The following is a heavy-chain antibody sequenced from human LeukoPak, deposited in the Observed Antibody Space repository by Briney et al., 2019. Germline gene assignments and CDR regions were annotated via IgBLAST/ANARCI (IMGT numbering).Heavy chain of an antibody. J-gene: IGHJ4*02. CDR1: VYTFTNYG. D-gene: IGHD5-24*01. CDR3: ARSDLGTINAGPFNY. CDR2: ISGYQVST. Sequence: ASVNVSCKSSVYTFTNYGLTCVRQAPGHGLEWMGWISGYQVSTKYAQNFQGRVTMTIDTSTSTAYMDLRSLRSDDTARYFCARSDLGTINAGPFNYWGQGTLVAVSS. V-gene: IGHV1-18*01.